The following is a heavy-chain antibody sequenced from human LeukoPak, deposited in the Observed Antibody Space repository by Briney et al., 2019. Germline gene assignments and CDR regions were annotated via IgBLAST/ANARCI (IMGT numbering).Heavy chain of an antibody. CDR2: IIPIFGTA. Sequence: SVKVSCKASGGTFSSYAISWVRQAPGQGLEWMGGIIPIFGTANYAQKFQGRVTITADESTSTAYMELSSLRSEDTAVYYCARESPWGGYNQADEFAFDIWGQGTLVTVSS. J-gene: IGHJ3*02. D-gene: IGHD3-3*01. CDR3: ARESPWGGYNQADEFAFDI. CDR1: GGTFSSYA. V-gene: IGHV1-69*13.